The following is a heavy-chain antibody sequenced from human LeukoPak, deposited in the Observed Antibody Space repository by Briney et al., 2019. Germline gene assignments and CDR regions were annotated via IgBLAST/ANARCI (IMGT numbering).Heavy chain of an antibody. D-gene: IGHD4-11*01. CDR3: AKDRFYSNYRYFDY. V-gene: IGHV3-7*01. CDR2: IKEDGSEK. CDR1: GFTFSNYW. J-gene: IGHJ4*02. Sequence: GGSLRLSCAASGFTFSNYWMSWVRQAPGKGLEWVANIKEDGSEKYYADSVKGRFTISRDNSKDTLYLQMNSLRAEDTAVYYCAKDRFYSNYRYFDYWGQGTLVTVSS.